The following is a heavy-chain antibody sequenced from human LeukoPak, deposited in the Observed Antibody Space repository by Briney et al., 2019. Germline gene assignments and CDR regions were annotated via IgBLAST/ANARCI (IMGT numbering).Heavy chain of an antibody. V-gene: IGHV3-64*01. CDR1: GFNFSSYA. CDR3: ARDGYSSSWYVGYYYYYMDV. J-gene: IGHJ6*03. Sequence: GGSLRLSCAASGFNFSSYAMHWVRQAPGKGLEYVSAISSNGGSTYYANSVKGRFTISRDNSKNTLYLQMGSLRAEDMAVYYCARDGYSSSWYVGYYYYYMDVWGKGTTVTISS. CDR2: ISSNGGST. D-gene: IGHD6-13*01.